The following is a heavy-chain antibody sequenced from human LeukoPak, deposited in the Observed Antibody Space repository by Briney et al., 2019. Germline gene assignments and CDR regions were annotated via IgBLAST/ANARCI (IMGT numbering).Heavy chain of an antibody. J-gene: IGHJ4*02. Sequence: GESLKISFQASGYSFTSHWIGWVRPMPGKGLEWMGIIYPGDSDTRYSPSFQGQVTISADKSISTAYLQWSSLKASDTAMYYCASSSDSSGYYYFDYWGQGTLVTVSS. CDR3: ASSSDSSGYYYFDY. D-gene: IGHD3-22*01. CDR2: IYPGDSDT. CDR1: GYSFTSHW. V-gene: IGHV5-51*01.